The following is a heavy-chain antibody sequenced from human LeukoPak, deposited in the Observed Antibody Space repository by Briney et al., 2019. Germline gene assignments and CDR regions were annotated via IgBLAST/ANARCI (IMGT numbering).Heavy chain of an antibody. D-gene: IGHD3-9*01. Sequence: PSETLSLTCAVYGGSFSGYYWSWIRQPPGKGLEWIGEINHSGSTNYNPSLKSRVTISVDTSKNQFSLKLSSVTAADTAVYYCARKYRSGILTGSQRSPRYYFDYWGQGTLVTVSS. CDR3: ARKYRSGILTGSQRSPRYYFDY. CDR2: INHSGST. V-gene: IGHV4-34*01. CDR1: GGSFSGYY. J-gene: IGHJ4*02.